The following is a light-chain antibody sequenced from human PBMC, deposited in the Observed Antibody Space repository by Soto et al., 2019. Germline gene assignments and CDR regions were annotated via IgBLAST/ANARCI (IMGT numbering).Light chain of an antibody. V-gene: IGLV2-14*01. CDR1: STDIGGYNY. Sequence: QSVLTQPASVSGSPGQSITISCTGTSTDIGGYNYVSWYQQHPGKAPKLMIYEVSKRPSGVSNRFSGFKSANTASLIISGLQAEDEANYYCSSYTTTSTLLLFGGGTKVTVL. CDR3: SSYTTTSTLLL. J-gene: IGLJ3*02. CDR2: EVS.